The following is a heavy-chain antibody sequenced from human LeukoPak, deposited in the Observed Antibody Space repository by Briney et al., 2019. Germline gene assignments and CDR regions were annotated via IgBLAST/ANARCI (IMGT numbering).Heavy chain of an antibody. CDR2: INHSGST. D-gene: IGHD3-3*01. CDR3: AKSDLYYDFTRYYYYMDV. V-gene: IGHV4-34*01. Sequence: SETLSLTCAVYGGSFSGYYWSWIRQPPGKGLEWIGEINHSGSTNYNPSLKSRVTISVDTSKNQFSLKLRSVTAADTAVYYCAKSDLYYDFTRYYYYMDVWGKGTTVTVSS. J-gene: IGHJ6*03. CDR1: GGSFSGYY.